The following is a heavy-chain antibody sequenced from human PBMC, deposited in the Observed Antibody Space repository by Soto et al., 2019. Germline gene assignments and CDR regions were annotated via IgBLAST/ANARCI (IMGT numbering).Heavy chain of an antibody. Sequence: ASVKVSCKASGYTFTGYYMHWVRQAPGQGLEWMGWINPNSGGTNYAQKFQGWVTMTRDTSISTACMELSRLRSDDTAVYYCARGGYSYGYGPYGMDVWGQGTTVTVSS. J-gene: IGHJ6*02. CDR3: ARGGYSYGYGPYGMDV. D-gene: IGHD5-18*01. CDR2: INPNSGGT. CDR1: GYTFTGYY. V-gene: IGHV1-2*04.